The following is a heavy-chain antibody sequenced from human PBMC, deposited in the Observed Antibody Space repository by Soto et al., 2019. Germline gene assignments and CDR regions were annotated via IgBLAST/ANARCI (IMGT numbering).Heavy chain of an antibody. Sequence: PSETLSLTCSVSGRSMSSNYWSWLRQSPDKGLEWLGYVFYGGTDYNPSLGGRVSMSVQTSKSQFSLTLSSVTAADTAVYYCAAYRGALHFDFWGQGIQVTVSS. CDR3: AAYRGALHFDF. J-gene: IGHJ4*02. CDR2: VFYGGT. V-gene: IGHV4-59*03. D-gene: IGHD4-4*01. CDR1: GRSMSSNY.